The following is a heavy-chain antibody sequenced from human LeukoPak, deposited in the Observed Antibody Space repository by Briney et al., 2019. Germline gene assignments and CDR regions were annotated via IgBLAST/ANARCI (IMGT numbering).Heavy chain of an antibody. J-gene: IGHJ4*02. V-gene: IGHV1-18*01. CDR3: ARDLIPSVGATSFDY. CDR1: GYTFTSYG. Sequence: GASVKVSCKASGYTFTSYGISWVRQAPGQGLEWMGWISAYNGNTNYAQKLQGRVTMTTDASTSTAYMELRSLRSDDTAVYYCARDLIPSVGATSFDYWGQGTLVTVSS. CDR2: ISAYNGNT. D-gene: IGHD1-26*01.